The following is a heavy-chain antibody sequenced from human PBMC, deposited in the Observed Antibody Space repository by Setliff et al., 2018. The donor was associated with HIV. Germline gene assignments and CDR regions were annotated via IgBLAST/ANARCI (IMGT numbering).Heavy chain of an antibody. V-gene: IGHV1-69*02. Sequence: SVKVSCKASRSTFNSHTINWVRQAPGQGLDWMGRIIPILGVANYAQRFQGKVTITADKSTSTAYMELTSLGFDDTAMYYCVRGVQSPPHYSYYYMDVWGEGTMVTVSS. CDR3: VRGVQSPPHYSYYYMDV. CDR2: IIPILGVA. J-gene: IGHJ6*03. D-gene: IGHD3-3*01. CDR1: RSTFNSHT.